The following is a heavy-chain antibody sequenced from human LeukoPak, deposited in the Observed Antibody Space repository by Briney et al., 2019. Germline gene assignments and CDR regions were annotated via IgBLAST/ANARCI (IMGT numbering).Heavy chain of an antibody. Sequence: GGSLRLSCAASGFTFSSYTMNWVRQAPGKGLEWVSSISSSGDYIYYAVSVKGRFTISRDNARNSLYLQMNSLRAEDTAVYYCARDSDSSGWLDYYMDVWGKGTTVTVSS. CDR1: GFTFSSYT. CDR3: ARDSDSSGWLDYYMDV. CDR2: ISSSGDYI. J-gene: IGHJ6*03. V-gene: IGHV3-21*01. D-gene: IGHD6-19*01.